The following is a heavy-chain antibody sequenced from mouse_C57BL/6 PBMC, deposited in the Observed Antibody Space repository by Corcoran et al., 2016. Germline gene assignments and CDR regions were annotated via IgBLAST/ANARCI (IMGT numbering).Heavy chain of an antibody. CDR3: ARERLPGAMDY. D-gene: IGHD2-4*01. J-gene: IGHJ4*01. CDR1: GYSSTNGNPW. Sequence: DVQLQESGPALVTPSQTVSLTCTVTGYSSTNGNPWWNWIRQVSGSKLEWIGFISSSGSTDSNPSLKSRISITRDTSKNQLFLQLNSVTTEDIATYYWARERLPGAMDYWGQGTSVTVSS. V-gene: IGHV3-4*01. CDR2: ISSSGST.